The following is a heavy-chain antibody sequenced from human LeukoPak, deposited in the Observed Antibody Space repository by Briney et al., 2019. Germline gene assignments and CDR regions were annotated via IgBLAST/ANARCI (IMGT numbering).Heavy chain of an antibody. V-gene: IGHV3-21*01. D-gene: IGHD1-1*01. J-gene: IGHJ6*03. CDR2: ISSSSSYI. CDR3: ARDLHAETTGYYYYYYMDV. Sequence: GGSLRLSCAASGFTFSSYSMNWVRQAPGKGLEWVSSISSSSSYIYYADSVKGRFTISRDNAKNSLYLQMNSLRAEDTAVYYCARDLHAETTGYYYYYYMDVWGKGTTVTVSS. CDR1: GFTFSSYS.